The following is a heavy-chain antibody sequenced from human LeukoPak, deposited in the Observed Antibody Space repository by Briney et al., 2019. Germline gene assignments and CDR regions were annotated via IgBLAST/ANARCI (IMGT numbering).Heavy chain of an antibody. D-gene: IGHD3-9*01. CDR3: ARGITVWGGYFDY. CDR1: GYSISSGYY. CDR2: IYHSGST. Sequence: SETLSLTCTVSGYSISSGYYWGWIRQPPGKGLEWIGSIYHSGSTYYNPSLKSRVTISVDTSKNQFSLKLSSVTAADTAVYYRARGITVWGGYFDYWGQGTLVTVSS. J-gene: IGHJ4*02. V-gene: IGHV4-38-2*02.